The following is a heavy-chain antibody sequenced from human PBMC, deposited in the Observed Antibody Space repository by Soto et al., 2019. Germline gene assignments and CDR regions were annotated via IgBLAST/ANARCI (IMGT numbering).Heavy chain of an antibody. J-gene: IGHJ6*01. CDR3: ARDRTGTYYYYGMEV. CDR1: VVSISSYY. CDR2: IYYSGST. Sequence: ASETLSLTCTFSVVSISSYYWSCIRHPPGKGLEWIGYIYYSGSTNYNPSLKSRVTISVDTSKNQFSLKLSSVTAADTAVYYCARDRTGTYYYYGMEVWGQGTTVIVS. V-gene: IGHV4-59*01. D-gene: IGHD1-1*01.